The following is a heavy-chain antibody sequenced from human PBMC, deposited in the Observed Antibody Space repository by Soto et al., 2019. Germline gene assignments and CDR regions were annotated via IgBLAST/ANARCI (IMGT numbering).Heavy chain of an antibody. D-gene: IGHD7-27*01. CDR2: IIPIFGTA. V-gene: IGHV1-69*01. CDR3: ARDHQAGRDWGYVLDY. CDR1: GGTFSSYA. Sequence: QVQLVQSGAEVKKPGSSVKVSCKASGGTFSSYAISWVRQAPGQGLEWMGGIIPIFGTANYAQKIQGRVRITADESTSTAYMELSSLRSEDTAVYYCARDHQAGRDWGYVLDYWGQGTLVTVSS. J-gene: IGHJ4*02.